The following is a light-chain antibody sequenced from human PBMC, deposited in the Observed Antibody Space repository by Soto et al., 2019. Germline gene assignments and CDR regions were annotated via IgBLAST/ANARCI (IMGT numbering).Light chain of an antibody. V-gene: IGKV1-9*01. CDR3: QQLNSYPQT. J-gene: IGKJ1*01. CDR1: QGISSY. Sequence: DIQLTQSPSFLSASVGDRVTITCRASQGISSYLAWYQQKPGKAPKLLIYAASTLQSGVPSRFSGCGSGTEFTLTISSLQSEDFATYYCQQLNSYPQTFGQGTKVEIK. CDR2: AAS.